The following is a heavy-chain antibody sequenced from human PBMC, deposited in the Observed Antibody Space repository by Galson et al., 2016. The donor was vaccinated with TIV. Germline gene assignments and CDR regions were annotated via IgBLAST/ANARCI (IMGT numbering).Heavy chain of an antibody. CDR3: ANRGLKVYMTNFWYYMDV. CDR2: IQLDGNSQ. CDR1: GFTFSDFG. J-gene: IGHJ6*03. V-gene: IGHV3-30*02. D-gene: IGHD1-14*01. Sequence: SLRLSCAASGFTFSDFGMHWVRQAPGKGLEWVAFIQLDGNSQFYADSVKGRFTISRDNSKNTLYLQMRTLKTDDTAVYYCANRGLKVYMTNFWYYMDVWGKGTTVTVS.